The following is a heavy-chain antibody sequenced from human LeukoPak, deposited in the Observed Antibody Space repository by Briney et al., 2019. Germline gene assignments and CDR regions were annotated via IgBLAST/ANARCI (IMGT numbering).Heavy chain of an antibody. CDR1: GFTFSSFS. D-gene: IGHD4-23*01. CDR3: ARDPNRLADYGGDYFDH. Sequence: PGGSLRLSCVASGFTFSSFSMHWVRQAPGNGLEWVAVISHDGSHKSYADSVRGRFTISRDNSKNTLSLQMNTLRPEDMALFYCARDPNRLADYGGDYFDHWGQGTLVTVSS. V-gene: IGHV3-30*04. CDR2: ISHDGSHK. J-gene: IGHJ4*02.